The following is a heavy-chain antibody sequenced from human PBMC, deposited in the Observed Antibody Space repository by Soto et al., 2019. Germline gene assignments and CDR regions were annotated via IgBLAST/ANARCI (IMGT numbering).Heavy chain of an antibody. CDR1: GGSINSGGYY. Sequence: QVQLQESGPGLVKPSQTLSLTCTVSGGSINSGGYYWSWIRQHPGKGLEWIGYIYYSGHTYYNPSLKSRVTMSIDTSKNQFSLRLASVTAADTAVYYCARGRGVAQTIPDDWGQGTLVTVSS. V-gene: IGHV4-31*03. CDR2: IYYSGHT. D-gene: IGHD3-3*01. J-gene: IGHJ4*02. CDR3: ARGRGVAQTIPDD.